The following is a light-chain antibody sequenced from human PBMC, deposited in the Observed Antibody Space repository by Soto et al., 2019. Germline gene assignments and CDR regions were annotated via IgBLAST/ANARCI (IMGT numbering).Light chain of an antibody. CDR3: QQYSKWPIT. Sequence: EIVLTQSPATLSLSPGERATLSCRASQSVSSYLVWYQQKPGQAPRLLIYDASTRATDVPARFSGSGSGTDFTLTISSLEPEDFAVYYCQQYSKWPITFGQGTRLEIK. J-gene: IGKJ5*01. CDR1: QSVSSY. CDR2: DAS. V-gene: IGKV3-11*01.